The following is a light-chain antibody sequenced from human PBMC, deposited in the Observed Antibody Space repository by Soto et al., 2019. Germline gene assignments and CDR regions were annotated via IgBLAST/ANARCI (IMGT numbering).Light chain of an antibody. CDR2: KAS. V-gene: IGKV1-5*03. CDR1: QTISSW. Sequence: DIHMTQSPSTLSASVGYIVTITCRASQTISSWLAWYQQKPGKAPKLLIYKASTLKSGVPSRLRGSGSGTEFTLTISSMQPDDFATYYCQHYNSYPEAFGHGTKVDIK. CDR3: QHYNSYPEA. J-gene: IGKJ1*01.